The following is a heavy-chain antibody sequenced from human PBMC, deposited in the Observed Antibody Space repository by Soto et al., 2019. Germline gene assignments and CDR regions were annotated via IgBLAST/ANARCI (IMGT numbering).Heavy chain of an antibody. CDR1: GFSLSTSGVG. CDR2: MYWDDDK. CDR3: AHTSERCSWYVTGRFDY. J-gene: IGHJ4*02. V-gene: IGHV2-5*02. D-gene: IGHD6-13*01. Sequence: SGPTLVNPTQTLTLTCTFSGFSLSTSGVGVGWIRQPPGKALEWLALMYWDDDKRYSPSLKSRLTITKDTSKNQVVLTMTNMDPVDTATYYCAHTSERCSWYVTGRFDYWGKGTLVTVSS.